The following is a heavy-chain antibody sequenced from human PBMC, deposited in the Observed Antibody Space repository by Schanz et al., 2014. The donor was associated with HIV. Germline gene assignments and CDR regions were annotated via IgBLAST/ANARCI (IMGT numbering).Heavy chain of an antibody. CDR1: GGSFSGDY. Sequence: QVQLQQWGAGLLKPSETLSLTCAVYGGSFSGDYWTWLRQSPGKALEWIGEINHSGGTNYNPSLKSRVSISVDTSKNQFSLKLSSVTGADTAVYYCARDSAMDYFDYWGQGTLVTVSS. V-gene: IGHV4-34*01. CDR2: INHSGGT. D-gene: IGHD6-13*01. J-gene: IGHJ4*02. CDR3: ARDSAMDYFDY.